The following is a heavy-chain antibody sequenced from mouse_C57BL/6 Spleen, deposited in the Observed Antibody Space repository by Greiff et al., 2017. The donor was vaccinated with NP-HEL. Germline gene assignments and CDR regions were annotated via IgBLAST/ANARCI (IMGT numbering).Heavy chain of an antibody. Sequence: QVQLQQPGAELVRPGSSVKLSCKASGYTFTSYWMHWVKQRPIQGLEWIGNIDPSNSGTHYNQKFKDKATLTVDTSSSTAYMQLSSLTSEDSAVYYCATPYDRGYYYAMDYWGQGTSVTVSS. D-gene: IGHD2-12*01. V-gene: IGHV1-52*01. J-gene: IGHJ4*01. CDR3: ATPYDRGYYYAMDY. CDR1: GYTFTSYW. CDR2: IDPSNSGT.